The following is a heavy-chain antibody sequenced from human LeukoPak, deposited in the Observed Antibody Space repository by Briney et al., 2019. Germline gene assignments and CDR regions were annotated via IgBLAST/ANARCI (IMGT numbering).Heavy chain of an antibody. CDR1: GYTFTSYY. CDR3: ARDLGSGGSYDY. J-gene: IGHJ4*02. CDR2: INPSGGST. V-gene: IGHV1-46*01. Sequence: ASVKVSCTASGYTFTSYYMHWVRQAPGQGLEWMGIINPSGGSTSYAQKFQGRVTMTRDTSTSTVYMELSSLRSEDTAVYYCARDLGSGGSYDYWGQGTLATVSS. D-gene: IGHD2-15*01.